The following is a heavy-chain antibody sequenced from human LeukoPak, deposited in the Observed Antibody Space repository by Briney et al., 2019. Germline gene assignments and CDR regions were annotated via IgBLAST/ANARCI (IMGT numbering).Heavy chain of an antibody. CDR2: ISGSGGST. Sequence: GSLRLSCAASGFTFSSYAMSWVRQAPGKGLEWVSAISGSGGSTYYADSVKGRFTISRDNSKNTLYLQMNSLKTEDTAVYYCRFWSGNYRGGYWGQGTQVTVSS. CDR3: RFWSGNYRGGY. D-gene: IGHD3-3*01. J-gene: IGHJ4*02. V-gene: IGHV3-23*01. CDR1: GFTFSSYA.